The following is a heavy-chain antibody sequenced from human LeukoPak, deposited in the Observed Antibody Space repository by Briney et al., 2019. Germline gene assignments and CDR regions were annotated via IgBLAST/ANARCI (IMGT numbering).Heavy chain of an antibody. V-gene: IGHV3-66*01. CDR1: GFTFSSYA. J-gene: IGHJ5*02. D-gene: IGHD3-3*01. Sequence: GGSLRLSCAASGFTFSSYAMSWVRQAPGKGLEWVSVIYSGGSTYYADSVKGRFTISRDNSKNTLYLQMNSLRAEDTAVYYCARERITIFGVVPKRSFDPWGQGTLVTVSS. CDR2: IYSGGST. CDR3: ARERITIFGVVPKRSFDP.